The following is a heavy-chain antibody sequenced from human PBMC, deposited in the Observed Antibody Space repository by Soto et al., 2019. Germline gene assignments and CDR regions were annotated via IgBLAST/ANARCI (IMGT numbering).Heavy chain of an antibody. CDR2: IIPIFGTA. CDR1: GGTFSSYA. D-gene: IGHD2-21*02. J-gene: IGHJ4*02. V-gene: IGHV1-69*13. CDR3: ARVGCCGGDCSG. Sequence: SVKVSCKASGGTFSSYAISWVRQAPGQGLEWMGGIIPIFGTANYAQKFQGRVTITADESTSTAYMELSSLRSEDTAVYYCARVGCCGGDCSGWGQGNLVTVSS.